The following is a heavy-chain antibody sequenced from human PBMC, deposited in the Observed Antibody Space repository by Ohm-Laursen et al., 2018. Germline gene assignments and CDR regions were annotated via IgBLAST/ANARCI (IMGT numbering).Heavy chain of an antibody. J-gene: IGHJ3*02. CDR1: GFSFSADW. V-gene: IGHV3-48*01. CDR2: ISSSSVTI. Sequence: GSLRLSCAASGFSFSADWMYWVRQAPGKGLEWLAYISSSSVTIYYADSVKGRFTISRDNANNSLYLQMNSLRVEDTAVYYCASPYSGSSDYDSSFAFGIWGQGTVVTVSS. D-gene: IGHD3-22*01. CDR3: ASPYSGSSDYDSSFAFGI.